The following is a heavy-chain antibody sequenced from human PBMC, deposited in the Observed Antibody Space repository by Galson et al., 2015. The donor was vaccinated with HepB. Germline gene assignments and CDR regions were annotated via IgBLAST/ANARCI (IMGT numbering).Heavy chain of an antibody. D-gene: IGHD3-22*01. CDR1: GYTFTGYY. V-gene: IGHV1-2*02. Sequence: SVKVSCKASGYTFTGYYIHWVRQAPGQGLEWMGWINPDSGGTTYAQKFQGEVTMSRDTSITTAYMELSRLTSDDTAVYYCARVIGDFHAFDIWGQGTMVTVSA. J-gene: IGHJ3*02. CDR2: INPDSGGT. CDR3: ARVIGDFHAFDI.